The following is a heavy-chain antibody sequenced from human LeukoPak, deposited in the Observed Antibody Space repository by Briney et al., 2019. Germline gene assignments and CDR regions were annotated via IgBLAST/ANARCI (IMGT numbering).Heavy chain of an antibody. CDR2: ISGSGGAT. J-gene: IGHJ4*02. CDR3: AKDPYRASSGLVDY. D-gene: IGHD5-12*01. Sequence: PVGSPRLSCATSGFTFSNYAVSWVRQAPGKGLEWVSSISGSGGATYYADSVKGRFTISRDNSKNTLYLQMNSLRAEDTAVYYCAKDPYRASSGLVDYWGQGTLVTVSS. CDR1: GFTFSNYA. V-gene: IGHV3-23*01.